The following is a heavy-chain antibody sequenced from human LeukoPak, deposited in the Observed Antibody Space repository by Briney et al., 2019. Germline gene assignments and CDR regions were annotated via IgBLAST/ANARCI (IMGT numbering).Heavy chain of an antibody. CDR2: IRSKAYGGTT. CDR1: GFTFGDYA. Sequence: GGSLRLSCTASGFTFGDYAMSWVRQAPGKGLEWVGFIRSKAYGGTTEYAASVKGRFTISRDDSKSIAYLQMNSLKTEDTAVYYCTREMDGTNPPWSNYYYMDVWGKGTTVTVSS. D-gene: IGHD2-8*01. V-gene: IGHV3-49*04. CDR3: TREMDGTNPPWSNYYYMDV. J-gene: IGHJ6*03.